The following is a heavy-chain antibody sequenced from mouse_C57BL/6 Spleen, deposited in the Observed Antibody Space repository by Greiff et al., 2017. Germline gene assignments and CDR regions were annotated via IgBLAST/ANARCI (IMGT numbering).Heavy chain of an antibody. D-gene: IGHD2-4*01. Sequence: QVQLQQSGAELVRPGTSVKVSCKASGYAFTNYLIEWVKQRPGQGLEWIGVINPGSGGTNYNEKFKGKATLTADKSSSTAYMQLSSLTSEDSAVYFCARRVDYALDYWGQGTTLTVSS. CDR2: INPGSGGT. CDR1: GYAFTNYL. V-gene: IGHV1-54*01. J-gene: IGHJ2*01. CDR3: ARRVDYALDY.